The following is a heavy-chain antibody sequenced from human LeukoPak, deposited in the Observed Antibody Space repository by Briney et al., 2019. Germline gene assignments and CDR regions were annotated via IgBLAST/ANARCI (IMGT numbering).Heavy chain of an antibody. CDR1: GFTFSSYA. CDR2: ISYDGSNK. CDR3: ARSRGYSDY. Sequence: PGRSLRLSCAASGFTFSSYAMHWVRQAPGKGLEWVAVISYDGSNKYYADSVKGRFTISRDNSKNTLYLQMNSLRAEDTAVYYCARSRGYSDYWGQGTLVTVSS. J-gene: IGHJ4*02. D-gene: IGHD5-18*01. V-gene: IGHV3-30-3*01.